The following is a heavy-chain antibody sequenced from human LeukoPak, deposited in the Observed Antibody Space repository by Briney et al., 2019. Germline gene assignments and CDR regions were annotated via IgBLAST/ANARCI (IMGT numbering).Heavy chain of an antibody. J-gene: IGHJ4*02. CDR2: IYYSGST. V-gene: IGHV4-59*01. D-gene: IGHD6-6*01. CDR1: GGSISSYY. Sequence: PSETLSLTCTVSGGSISSYYWSWIRQPPGKGLEWIGYIYYSGSTNYNPSLKSRVTISVDTSKNLFSLKLSSVPAADTAVYYCARAYSSSPYYFDYWGQGTLVTVSS. CDR3: ARAYSSSPYYFDY.